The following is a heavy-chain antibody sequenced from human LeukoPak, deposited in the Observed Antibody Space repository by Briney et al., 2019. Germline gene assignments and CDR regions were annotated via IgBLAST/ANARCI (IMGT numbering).Heavy chain of an antibody. CDR2: INPNSGRT. J-gene: IGHJ6*02. Sequence: GASVKVSCKASGYTFTGYYMHWVRQAPGQGLEWMGWINPNSGRTNYAQKFQGRVTMTRDTSISTAYMELSRLRSDDTAVYYCARDKGDTIFGVVIRPYYYYGMDVWGQGTTVTVSS. D-gene: IGHD3-3*01. CDR1: GYTFTGYY. V-gene: IGHV1-2*02. CDR3: ARDKGDTIFGVVIRPYYYYGMDV.